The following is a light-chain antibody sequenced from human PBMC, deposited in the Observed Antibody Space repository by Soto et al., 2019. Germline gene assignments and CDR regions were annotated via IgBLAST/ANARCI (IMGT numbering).Light chain of an antibody. CDR3: QQYASYPLT. CDR2: AAS. V-gene: IGKV1-5*03. Sequence: DIQMTQSPSTLSASVLDRVTITCRASQSIGNSLAWYQQIPGKPPRVLIHAASTLQSGIPSRFSGSGSGTEFSLALCSLQPEDFATHDCQQYASYPLTLGGPTKVYIK. J-gene: IGKJ4*01. CDR1: QSIGNS.